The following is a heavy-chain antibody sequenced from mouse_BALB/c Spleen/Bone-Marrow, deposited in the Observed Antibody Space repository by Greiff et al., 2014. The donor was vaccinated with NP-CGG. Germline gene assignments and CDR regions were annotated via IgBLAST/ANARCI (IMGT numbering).Heavy chain of an antibody. CDR1: GYTFTNYW. Sequence: VQGVESGAELVRPGTSVKISCKASGYTFTNYWLGWVKQRPGHGLEWIGDIYPGGGYTNYNEKFKGKATLTADTSSSTAYMQLSSLTSEDSAVYFCAREVRRYSDVWGAGTTVTVSS. V-gene: IGHV1-63*02. D-gene: IGHD2-14*01. CDR2: IYPGGGYT. J-gene: IGHJ1*01. CDR3: AREVRRYSDV.